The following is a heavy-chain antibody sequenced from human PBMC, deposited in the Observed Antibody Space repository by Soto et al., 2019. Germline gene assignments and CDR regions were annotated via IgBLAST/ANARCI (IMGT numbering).Heavy chain of an antibody. J-gene: IGHJ4*02. D-gene: IGHD6-6*01. V-gene: IGHV1-46*01. Sequence: ASVRVSCKASGYTFTDYYIHLVPQAPGQCLEWMGIISPIRGSAGYAQKLQARVTMTRDTSTTTVYMQLRSLRSEDTAVYYCARDGGPQYGRSSPLRQGDYWGQGPLGIVSS. CDR3: ARDGGPQYGRSSPLRQGDY. CDR1: GYTFTDYY. CDR2: ISPIRGSA.